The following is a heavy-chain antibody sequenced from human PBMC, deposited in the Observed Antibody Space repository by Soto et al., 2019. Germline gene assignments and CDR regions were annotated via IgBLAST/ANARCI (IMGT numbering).Heavy chain of an antibody. CDR3: ARLYCSSSTCDRWFGP. CDR1: GYTFTTFW. Sequence: GESLKISCTGFGYTFTTFWSSWVRQMPGRGLEWMGRIEPRDSYTNYSPSFQGHVTISVDKSISTAYLQWGSLKASHTAMYYCARLYCSSSTCDRWFGPWGQGTLVTVSS. CDR2: IEPRDSYT. D-gene: IGHD2-2*01. V-gene: IGHV5-10-1*01. J-gene: IGHJ5*02.